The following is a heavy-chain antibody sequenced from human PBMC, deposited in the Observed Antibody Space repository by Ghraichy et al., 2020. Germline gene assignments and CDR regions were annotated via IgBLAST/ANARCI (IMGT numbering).Heavy chain of an antibody. J-gene: IGHJ6*02. CDR2: ISGSGGST. V-gene: IGHV3-23*01. CDR3: AKDRPLLYDILTGYYTGMDV. CDR1: GFTFSSYA. Sequence: LSLTCAASGFTFSSYAISWVRQAPGKGLEWVSAISGSGGSTYYADSVKGRLTIPRDNSKNTLYLQMNSLRVEDTAVYYCAKDRPLLYDILTGYYTGMDVWGLGTTVTVSS. D-gene: IGHD3-9*01.